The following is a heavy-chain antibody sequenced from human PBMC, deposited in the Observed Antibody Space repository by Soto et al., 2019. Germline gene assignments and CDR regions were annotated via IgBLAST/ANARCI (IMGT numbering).Heavy chain of an antibody. CDR1: GFTFSNAW. CDR3: TTRSYGDYWGEWHAYGMDV. CDR2: IKSKTDGGTT. D-gene: IGHD4-17*01. J-gene: IGHJ6*02. Sequence: GGSLRLSCAASGFTFSNAWMNWVRQAPGKGLEWVGRIKSKTDGGTTDYAAPVKGRFTISRDDSKNTLYLQMNSLKTEDTAVYYCTTRSYGDYWGEWHAYGMDVWGQGTTVTVSS. V-gene: IGHV3-15*07.